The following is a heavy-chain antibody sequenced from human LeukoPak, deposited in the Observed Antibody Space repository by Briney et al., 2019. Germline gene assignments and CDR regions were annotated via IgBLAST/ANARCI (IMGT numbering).Heavy chain of an antibody. CDR2: IIPIFGTA. CDR1: GATFSSYA. Sequence: SVKVSCKASGATFSSYAISWVRQAPGQELEWMGGIIPIFGTANYAQKFQGRVTITADESTSTAYMELSSLRSEDTAVYYCASPNYDILTGYRDAFDIWGQGTMVTVSS. CDR3: ASPNYDILTGYRDAFDI. J-gene: IGHJ3*02. V-gene: IGHV1-69*13. D-gene: IGHD3-9*01.